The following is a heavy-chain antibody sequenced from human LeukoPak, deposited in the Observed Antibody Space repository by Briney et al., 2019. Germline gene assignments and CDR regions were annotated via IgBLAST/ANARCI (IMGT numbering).Heavy chain of an antibody. CDR2: ISYDGSKK. CDR1: GFTFSSYA. Sequence: GGSLRLSCAASGFTFSSYAMHWVRQAPGKGLEWVAVISYDGSKKYYADSVKGRFTISRVNSKNTLYLQMNSLRAEDTAVYYCARVQNSYHYDSSGYVYYWGQGTLVTVSS. D-gene: IGHD3-22*01. CDR3: ARVQNSYHYDSSGYVYY. J-gene: IGHJ4*02. V-gene: IGHV3-30-3*01.